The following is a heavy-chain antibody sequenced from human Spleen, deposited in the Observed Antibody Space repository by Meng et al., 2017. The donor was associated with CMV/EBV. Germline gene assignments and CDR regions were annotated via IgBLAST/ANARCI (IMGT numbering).Heavy chain of an antibody. D-gene: IGHD3-9*01. J-gene: IGHJ4*02. CDR3: VRYGAYDTFDY. CDR1: GFTFSSFS. Sequence: LSFAASGFTFSSFSINWVRQAPGKGLEWVSSISTSSTYIYYADSVKGRFTISRDDAKNSLYLQMNSLRAEDTAIYYCVRYGAYDTFDYWGQGTLVTMSS. CDR2: ISTSSTYI. V-gene: IGHV3-21*01.